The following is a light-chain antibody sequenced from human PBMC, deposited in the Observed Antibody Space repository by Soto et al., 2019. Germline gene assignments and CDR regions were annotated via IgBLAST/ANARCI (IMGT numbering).Light chain of an antibody. CDR3: GTWDSSLYV. J-gene: IGLJ1*01. V-gene: IGLV1-51*01. CDR2: DNN. Sequence: QSVLTQPPSVSAAPGQKVTISCSGSSSNIGNNYVSWYQQLPGTAPKLLIYDNNKRPSGIPDRFSGSKSGTSATLGITGLQTGDEADYYCGTWDSSLYVFGTGTKVTVL. CDR1: SSNIGNNY.